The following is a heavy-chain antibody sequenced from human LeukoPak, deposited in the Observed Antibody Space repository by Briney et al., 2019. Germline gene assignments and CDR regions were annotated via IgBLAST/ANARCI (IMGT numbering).Heavy chain of an antibody. CDR3: AKAGLVRGGALDS. Sequence: PGGSLRLSCAASGFTFGSYGMSWVRQAPGKGLEWVSAISGSGGSTYYADSVKGRFTISRDNSKNTLYLQMNSLRAEDTAVYYCAKAGLVRGGALDSWGQGTLVTVSS. D-gene: IGHD4/OR15-4a*01. V-gene: IGHV3-23*01. CDR1: GFTFGSYG. CDR2: ISGSGGST. J-gene: IGHJ4*02.